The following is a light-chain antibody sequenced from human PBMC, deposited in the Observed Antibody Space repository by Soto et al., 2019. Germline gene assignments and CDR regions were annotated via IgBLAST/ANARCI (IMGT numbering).Light chain of an antibody. CDR1: SIDVGGFNS. CDR2: DVV. J-gene: IGLJ1*01. V-gene: IGLV2-14*03. CDR3: SSYTSTMTNV. Sequence: QSVLTQPASVSGSPGQSITISCTGTSIDVGGFNSVSWYQLRPGTAPKLILYDVVDRPSGVSYRFSGSKSGNTASLTISGLQAADEADYFCSSYTSTMTNVFGSGTKVT.